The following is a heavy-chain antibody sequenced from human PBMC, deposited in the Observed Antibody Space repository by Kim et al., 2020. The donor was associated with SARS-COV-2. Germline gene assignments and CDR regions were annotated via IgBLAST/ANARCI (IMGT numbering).Heavy chain of an antibody. Sequence: SETLSLSCAVSGGSFSGYNWNWIRQPPGKGLEWIGAIDHSGSTDYNPSLKSRLTISLDTSKNHFSLKLSSATAADTAVYYCAREQLRFKYTNLRGWFDPWGQGTLVTVSS. CDR2: IDHSGST. D-gene: IGHD1-1*01. V-gene: IGHV4-34*01. J-gene: IGHJ5*02. CDR1: GGSFSGYN. CDR3: AREQLRFKYTNLRGWFDP.